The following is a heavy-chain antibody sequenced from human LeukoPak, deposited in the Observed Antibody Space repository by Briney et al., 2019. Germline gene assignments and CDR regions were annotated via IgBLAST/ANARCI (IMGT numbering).Heavy chain of an antibody. D-gene: IGHD3-22*01. Sequence: GASVKVSCKASGYTFTSYYMRWVRQAPGQGLEWMGIINPSGGSTSYAQKFQGRVTMTRDTSTSTVYMELSSLRSEDTAVYYCARGSRITMIVVVHSAEYFQHWGQGTLVTVSS. CDR3: ARGSRITMIVVVHSAEYFQH. CDR1: GYTFTSYY. J-gene: IGHJ1*01. CDR2: INPSGGST. V-gene: IGHV1-46*01.